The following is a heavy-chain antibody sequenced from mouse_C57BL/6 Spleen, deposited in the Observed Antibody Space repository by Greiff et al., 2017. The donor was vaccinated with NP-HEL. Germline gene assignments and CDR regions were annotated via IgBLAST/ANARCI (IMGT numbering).Heavy chain of an antibody. D-gene: IGHD1-1*01. V-gene: IGHV1-42*01. Sequence: EVQLQQSGPELVKPGASVKISCKASGYSFTGYYMNWVKQSPEKSLEWIGEINPSTGGTTYNQKFKAKATLTVDKSSSTAYMQLKSLTSEDSAVYYCARDGVLRYLYFDYWGQGTTLTVSS. CDR1: GYSFTGYY. CDR3: ARDGVLRYLYFDY. CDR2: INPSTGGT. J-gene: IGHJ2*01.